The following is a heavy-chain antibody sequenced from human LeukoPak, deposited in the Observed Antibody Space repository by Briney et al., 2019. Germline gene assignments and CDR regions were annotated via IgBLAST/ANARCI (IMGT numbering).Heavy chain of an antibody. Sequence: PGRSLRLSCAASGFTFSSYGMHWVRQAPGKGLEGVAFIWNDGTNIYYVDSVKGRFSISRDNSKNTLYLEMNSLRVEDTAVYCCARGGYNFDYWGQGTLVTVSS. CDR1: GFTFSSYG. J-gene: IGHJ4*02. V-gene: IGHV3-33*01. D-gene: IGHD1-14*01. CDR3: ARGGYNFDY. CDR2: IWNDGTNI.